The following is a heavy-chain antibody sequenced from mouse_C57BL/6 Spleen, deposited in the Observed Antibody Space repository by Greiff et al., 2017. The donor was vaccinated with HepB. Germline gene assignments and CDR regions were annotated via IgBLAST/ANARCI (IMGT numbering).Heavy chain of an antibody. D-gene: IGHD1-1*01. V-gene: IGHV1-15*01. CDR1: GYTFTDYE. J-gene: IGHJ3*01. CDR2: IDPETGGT. Sequence: QVHVKQSGAELVRPGASVTLSCKASGYTFTDYEMHWVKQTPVQGLEWIGAIDPETGGTAYNQKFKGKAILTADKSSSTAYMELRSLTSEDSAVYYCTGGSSPSYWGQGTLVTVSA. CDR3: TGGSSPSY.